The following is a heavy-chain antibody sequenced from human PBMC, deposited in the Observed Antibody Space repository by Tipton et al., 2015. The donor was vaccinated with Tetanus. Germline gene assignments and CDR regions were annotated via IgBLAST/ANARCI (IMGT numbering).Heavy chain of an antibody. Sequence: TLSLTCSVSGASIRNFTYYWGWIRQSPGKGLEWIGTISYSASTYYNPSLKSRVTISVDTSQSRLSLELTSVTAADTAVYYCARSRPGAMTTVTTFEYWGQGTLVTVSS. CDR3: ARSRPGAMTTVTTFEY. J-gene: IGHJ4*02. CDR1: GASIRNFTYY. D-gene: IGHD4-17*01. CDR2: ISYSAST. V-gene: IGHV4-39*01.